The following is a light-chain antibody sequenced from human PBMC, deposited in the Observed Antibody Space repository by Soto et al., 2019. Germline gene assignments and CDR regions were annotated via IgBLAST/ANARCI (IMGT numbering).Light chain of an antibody. CDR3: SSYTSSSTYV. V-gene: IGLV2-14*01. J-gene: IGLJ1*01. CDR2: EVS. Sequence: QSALTQPASVSGSPGQSITISCTGTSSDVGGYNYVSWYQQHPGKAPKLMIYEVSNRPSGVSNRFSGSKSGNTASLTISGPQAEDEADYYCSSYTSSSTYVFGTGTK. CDR1: SSDVGGYNY.